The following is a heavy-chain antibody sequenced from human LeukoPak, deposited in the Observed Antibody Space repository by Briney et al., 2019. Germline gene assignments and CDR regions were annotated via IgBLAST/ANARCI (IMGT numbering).Heavy chain of an antibody. CDR3: ARGVIAAGGNDFDY. V-gene: IGHV4-39*07. Sequence: SETLSLTCTVSGGSISSSSYYWGWIRQPPGKGLEWIGSIYYSGSTYYNPSLKSRVTISVDTSKNQFSLKVISVTAADTAVYYCARGVIAAGGNDFDYWGQGTLVTVSS. CDR1: GGSISSSSYY. J-gene: IGHJ4*02. CDR2: IYYSGST. D-gene: IGHD6-13*01.